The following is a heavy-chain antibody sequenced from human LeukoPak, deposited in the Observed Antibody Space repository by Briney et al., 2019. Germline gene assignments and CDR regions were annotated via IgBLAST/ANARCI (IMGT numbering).Heavy chain of an antibody. D-gene: IGHD3-9*01. Sequence: PSETLSLTCAVYGGSFSGYYWSWIRQPPGKGLEWIGEINHSGSTNYNPSLKSRVTISVDTSKNQFSLKLSSVTAADTAVYYCARDLYFDSYNWFDPWGQGTLVTVSS. J-gene: IGHJ5*02. CDR2: INHSGST. V-gene: IGHV4-34*01. CDR3: ARDLYFDSYNWFDP. CDR1: GGSFSGYY.